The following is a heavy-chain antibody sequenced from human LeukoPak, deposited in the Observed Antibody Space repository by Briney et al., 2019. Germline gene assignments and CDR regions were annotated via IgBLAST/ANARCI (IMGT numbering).Heavy chain of an antibody. V-gene: IGHV3-49*04. CDR2: IISKTYGGTT. Sequence: QPGGSLRLSCAASGFTFSSHSMNWVRQAPGKRLEWVGFIISKTYGGTTEYAASVKGRFTISGDDSKSIAYLQMNSLKTEDTAVYYCTRGAPVATHYWGRGTLVTVSS. D-gene: IGHD5-12*01. CDR1: GFTFSSHS. J-gene: IGHJ4*02. CDR3: TRGAPVATHY.